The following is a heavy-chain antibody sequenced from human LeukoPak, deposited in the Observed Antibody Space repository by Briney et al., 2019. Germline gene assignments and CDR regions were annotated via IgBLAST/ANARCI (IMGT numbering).Heavy chain of an antibody. D-gene: IGHD3-10*01. CDR2: MKQDGSEK. J-gene: IGHJ3*02. CDR1: GFTFSNYW. V-gene: IGHV3-7*01. CDR3: ARDPGDYYGSGSSDAFDI. Sequence: GGSLRLSCTASGFTFSNYWMSWVRQAPGKGLEWVANMKQDGSEKYYGDSVKGRFTISRDNAKNSLYLQMNSLRAEDTAVYYCARDPGDYYGSGSSDAFDIWGQGTMVTVSS.